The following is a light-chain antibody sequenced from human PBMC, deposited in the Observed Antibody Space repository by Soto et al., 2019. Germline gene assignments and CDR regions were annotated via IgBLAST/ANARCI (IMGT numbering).Light chain of an antibody. V-gene: IGKV1-39*01. CDR3: QQRCNSPFT. J-gene: IGKJ3*01. CDR1: QSIFNY. CDR2: ATS. Sequence: EIQLTQSPATLSSSAGDRATLTCRASQSIFNYLGWYQQKPGKAPKLLIYATSNLHSGIPARFSGSGSGTDFTLTISRLEPEDFATYYCQQRCNSPFTFGHGTKVDIK.